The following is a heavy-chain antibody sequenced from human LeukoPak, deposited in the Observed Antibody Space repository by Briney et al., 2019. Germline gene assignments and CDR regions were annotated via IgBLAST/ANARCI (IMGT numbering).Heavy chain of an antibody. CDR1: GYTFTSYD. CDR2: MNPNSGNT. CDR3: ARSWSSGYYALYYFDY. J-gene: IGHJ4*02. V-gene: IGHV1-8*01. D-gene: IGHD3-22*01. Sequence: AASVKVSCKASGYTFTSYDINWVRQATGQGLEWMGWMNPNSGNTGYAQKFQGRVTMTRNTSISTAYMELSSLRSEDTAVYYCARSWSSGYYALYYFDYWGQGNLVTVSS.